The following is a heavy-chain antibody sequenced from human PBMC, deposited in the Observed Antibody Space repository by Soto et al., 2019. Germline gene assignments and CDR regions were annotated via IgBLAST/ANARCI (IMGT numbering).Heavy chain of an antibody. D-gene: IGHD3-3*01. CDR1: GFTFSSDG. V-gene: IGHV3-30*18. Sequence: QVQLVEFGGGVVQPGRSLRLSCAASGFTFSSDGMHWVRQAPGKGLEWVAVISYDGSNKYYADSVKGRFTISRDNSKNTLYLQMNSLRAEDTAVYYCAKPAWSGYRYYYYYGMDVWGQGTTVTVSS. CDR2: ISYDGSNK. J-gene: IGHJ6*02. CDR3: AKPAWSGYRYYYYYGMDV.